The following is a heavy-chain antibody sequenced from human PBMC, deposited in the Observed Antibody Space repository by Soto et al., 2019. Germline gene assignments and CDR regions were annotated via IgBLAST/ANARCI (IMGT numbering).Heavy chain of an antibody. J-gene: IGHJ6*02. CDR1: GFTFSDSG. D-gene: IGHD2-15*01. V-gene: IGHV3-23*01. CDR3: ARDRGYDAHDYYYNAMDV. Sequence: PGGSLRLSCAASGFTFSDSGMTWVRQAPGKGLEWVSSISRSGGSAYYTASVKGRFTISRDSSKSMLYLQMNSLRAEDTAVYYCARDRGYDAHDYYYNAMDVWGQGTMVTVSS. CDR2: ISRSGGSA.